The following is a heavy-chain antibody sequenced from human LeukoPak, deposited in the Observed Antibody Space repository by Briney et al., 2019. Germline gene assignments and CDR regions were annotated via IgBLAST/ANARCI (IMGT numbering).Heavy chain of an antibody. V-gene: IGHV3-43*02. Sequence: GSLRLSCATSGFTFDDFAMHWVRQVPGKGLEWVSLISAGGDKTYYADSVKGRFTISRDNRKKSLYLQMNSLTTDDTAFYYCAKAAYDLLTGYYSYYYYAMDVWGQGTTVAVSS. D-gene: IGHD3-9*01. CDR2: ISAGGDKT. CDR3: AKAAYDLLTGYYSYYYYAMDV. J-gene: IGHJ6*02. CDR1: GFTFDDFA.